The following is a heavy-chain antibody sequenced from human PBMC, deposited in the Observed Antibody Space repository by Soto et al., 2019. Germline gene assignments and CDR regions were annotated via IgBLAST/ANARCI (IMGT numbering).Heavy chain of an antibody. CDR2: IWYDGSKK. CDR1: GFTFNSYA. Sequence: PGGSLRLSCAASGFTFNSYAIHGVRQAPGKGLEWVAIIWYDGSKKFYADSAKGRFTISRDNSKNTAHLQMNSLRADDTAAYYCARGAPKQWLAYWGQGTLVTVSS. D-gene: IGHD6-19*01. V-gene: IGHV3-33*01. J-gene: IGHJ4*02. CDR3: ARGAPKQWLAY.